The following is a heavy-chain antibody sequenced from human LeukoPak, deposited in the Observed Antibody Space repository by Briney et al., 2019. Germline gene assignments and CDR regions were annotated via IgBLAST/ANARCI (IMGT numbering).Heavy chain of an antibody. Sequence: GSLRLSCAASGFTFSDYYMSWIRQAPGKGLEWVSYISRSGSTIYYADSVKGRFTISRDNAKNSLYLQMNSLRAEDTAVYYCARERVYSSSWSKLGPADVWGKGTTVTVSS. D-gene: IGHD6-13*01. V-gene: IGHV3-11*04. CDR1: GFTFSDYY. CDR2: ISRSGSTI. CDR3: ARERVYSSSWSKLGPADV. J-gene: IGHJ6*04.